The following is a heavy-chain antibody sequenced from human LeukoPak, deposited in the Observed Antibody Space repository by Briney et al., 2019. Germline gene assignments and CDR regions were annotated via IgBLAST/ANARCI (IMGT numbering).Heavy chain of an antibody. CDR1: GGSISSGDYY. D-gene: IGHD2-15*01. CDR2: IYYSGST. J-gene: IGHJ3*02. CDR3: ARTIYCSGRSCYSDAFDT. V-gene: IGHV4-31*03. Sequence: PSETLSLTCTVSGGSISSGDYYWSWIRQHPGKGLEWIGYIYYSGSTYYSPSLKSRVTISVDTSKNQFSLKLSSVTAADTAVYYCARTIYCSGRSCYSDAFDTWGQGTTVTVSS.